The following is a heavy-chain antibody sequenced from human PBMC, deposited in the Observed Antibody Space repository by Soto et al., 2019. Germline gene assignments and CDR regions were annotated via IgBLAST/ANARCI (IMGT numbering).Heavy chain of an antibody. J-gene: IGHJ4*02. D-gene: IGHD2-2*01. Sequence: GESLRLSCAASGFTFSSYAMSWVRQAPGKGLEWVSAISGSGGSTYYADSVKGRFTISRDNSKNTLYLQMNSLRAEDTAVYYCAKGIVVVPASEFDYWGQGTLVTVSS. CDR2: ISGSGGST. CDR3: AKGIVVVPASEFDY. V-gene: IGHV3-23*01. CDR1: GFTFSSYA.